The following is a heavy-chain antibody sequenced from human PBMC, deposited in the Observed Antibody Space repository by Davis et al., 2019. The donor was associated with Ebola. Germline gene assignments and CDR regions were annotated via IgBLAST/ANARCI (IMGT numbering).Heavy chain of an antibody. CDR1: GGSISSGDYY. CDR2: IYYSGST. J-gene: IGHJ4*02. V-gene: IGHV4-30-4*01. CDR3: ARDADRSYYDSSGYYQPYFDY. Sequence: PSETLSLTCTASGGSISSGDYYWSWIRQPPGKGLEWIGYIYYSGSTYYNPSLKSRVTISVDTSKNQFSLKLSSVTAADTAVYYCARDADRSYYDSSGYYQPYFDYWGQGTLVTVSS. D-gene: IGHD3-22*01.